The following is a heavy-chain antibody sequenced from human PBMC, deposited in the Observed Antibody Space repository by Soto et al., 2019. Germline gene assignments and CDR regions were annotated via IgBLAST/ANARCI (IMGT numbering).Heavy chain of an antibody. D-gene: IGHD3-3*01. CDR2: ISRDGSYI. J-gene: IGHJ5*01. Sequence: QVQLVESGGGEVQPGGSLRHSCAASGFTFSRHAIHWVRLTPGRGLEWVLAISRDGSYIYYTDSVKGRFTVSRDNSKNTVFVQMNRLIPDDTALYFCARTRNGGVADSFDSWGQGTRVTASS. CDR1: GFTFSRHA. CDR3: ARTRNGGVADSFDS. V-gene: IGHV3-30*04.